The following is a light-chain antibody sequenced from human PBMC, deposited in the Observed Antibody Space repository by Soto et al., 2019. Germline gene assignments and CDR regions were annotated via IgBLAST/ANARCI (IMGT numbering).Light chain of an antibody. CDR2: EVS. CDR1: SSDVGGYNY. J-gene: IGLJ2*01. V-gene: IGLV2-14*01. CDR3: SSYISSSTFVV. Sequence: QSVLTQPASVSGSPGQSITISCTGTSSDVGGYNYVSWHQQHPGKAPKVIITEVSNRPSGVSNRFSGSNSGNTASLTISGLQAEDEADYYCSSYISSSTFVVFGGGTKLTVL.